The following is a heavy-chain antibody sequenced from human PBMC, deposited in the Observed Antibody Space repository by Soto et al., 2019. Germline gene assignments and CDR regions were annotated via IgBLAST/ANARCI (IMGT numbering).Heavy chain of an antibody. D-gene: IGHD3-3*01. Sequence: PGGSLRLSCAASGFTFSSYWMSWVRQAPGKGMEWVANIKQDGSEKYYVDSVKGRFTISRDNAKNSLYLQMNSLRAEDTAVYYCARGLRFLEWFGPPLSDYWGQGTLVTVSS. J-gene: IGHJ4*02. CDR1: GFTFSSYW. CDR3: ARGLRFLEWFGPPLSDY. V-gene: IGHV3-7*03. CDR2: IKQDGSEK.